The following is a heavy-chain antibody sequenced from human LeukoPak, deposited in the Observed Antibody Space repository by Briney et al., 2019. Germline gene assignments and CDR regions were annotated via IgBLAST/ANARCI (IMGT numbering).Heavy chain of an antibody. D-gene: IGHD3-22*01. V-gene: IGHV4-4*07. CDR1: GGSISSYY. CDR2: IYTSGST. Sequence: SETLSLTCTVSGGSISSYYWSWIRQPAGKGLEWVGRIYTSGSTNYNPSLKRRFTISGDTSKNQFSLKLSSVTAADTDVSYCEREYYYDSTGYWDWGKGTLVTVSS. J-gene: IGHJ4*02. CDR3: EREYYYDSTGYWD.